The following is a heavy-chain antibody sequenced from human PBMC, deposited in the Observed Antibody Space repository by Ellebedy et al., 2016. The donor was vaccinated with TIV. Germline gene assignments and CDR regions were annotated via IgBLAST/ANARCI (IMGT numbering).Heavy chain of an antibody. Sequence: SETLSLXXAVSGGSISSSNWWSWVRQPPGKGLEWIGEIYHSGSTNYNPSLKSRVTISVDKSKNQFSLKLSSVTAADTAVYYCATGYSGYDRTHDYWGQGTLVTVSS. V-gene: IGHV4-4*02. J-gene: IGHJ4*02. D-gene: IGHD5-12*01. CDR2: IYHSGST. CDR1: GGSISSSNW. CDR3: ATGYSGYDRTHDY.